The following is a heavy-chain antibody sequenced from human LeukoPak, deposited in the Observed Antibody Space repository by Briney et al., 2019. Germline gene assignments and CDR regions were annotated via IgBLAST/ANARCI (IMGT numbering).Heavy chain of an antibody. CDR2: IYTSGST. CDR3: ARGYCSSTSCQTFDY. Sequence: SETLSLTCTVSGGSISSSSYYWSWIRQPAGKGLEWIGRIYTSGSTNYNPSLKSRVTISVDTSKNQFSLKLSSVTAADTAVYYCARGYCSSTSCQTFDYWGQGTLVTVSS. V-gene: IGHV4-61*02. CDR1: GGSISSSSYY. J-gene: IGHJ4*02. D-gene: IGHD2-2*01.